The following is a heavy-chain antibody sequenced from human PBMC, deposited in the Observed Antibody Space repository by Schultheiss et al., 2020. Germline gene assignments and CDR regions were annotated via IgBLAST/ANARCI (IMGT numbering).Heavy chain of an antibody. V-gene: IGHV4-31*03. Sequence: LRLSCTVSGGSISSGGYYWSWIRQHPGKGLEWIGYIYYSGSTYYNPSLKSRVTISVDTSKNQFSLKLSSVTAADTAVYYCARDPGQQQLVLWGQGTLVTVSS. CDR3: ARDPGQQQLVL. CDR1: GGSISSGGYY. D-gene: IGHD6-13*01. J-gene: IGHJ4*02. CDR2: IYYSGST.